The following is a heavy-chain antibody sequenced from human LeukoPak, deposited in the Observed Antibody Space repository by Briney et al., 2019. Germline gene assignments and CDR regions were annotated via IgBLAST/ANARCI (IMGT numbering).Heavy chain of an antibody. J-gene: IGHJ4*02. Sequence: PGGSLRLSCAAFGFTFSIYAMTWVRQAPGKGLEWVSGISGSGASTYYADSVKGRFTISRDNSKSTLYLQMNSLRAEDTAVYYCAKDYTGSFDYWGPGTLVTVSS. CDR3: AKDYTGSFDY. V-gene: IGHV3-23*01. CDR1: GFTFSIYA. D-gene: IGHD1-26*01. CDR2: ISGSGAST.